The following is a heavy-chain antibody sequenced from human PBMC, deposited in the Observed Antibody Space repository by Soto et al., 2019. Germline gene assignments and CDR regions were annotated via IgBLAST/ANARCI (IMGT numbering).Heavy chain of an antibody. V-gene: IGHV3-30*14. Sequence: SLRLSCAASGFTFSSYAMHWVRQAPGKGLEWVAVISYDGSNKYYADSVKGRFTISRDNSKNTLLLQMNSLRAEDTAVYYCARDEGSGWYKAFDIWGQGTIVTVSS. CDR1: GFTFSSYA. J-gene: IGHJ3*02. CDR3: ARDEGSGWYKAFDI. CDR2: ISYDGSNK. D-gene: IGHD6-19*01.